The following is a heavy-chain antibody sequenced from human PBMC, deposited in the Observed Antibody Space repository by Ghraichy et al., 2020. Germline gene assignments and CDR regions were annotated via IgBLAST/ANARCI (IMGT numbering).Heavy chain of an antibody. CDR2: ISYDGKNK. Sequence: GGSLRLSCAASGFTFSKYGMHWVRQAPGKGLEWVALISYDGKNKYYADSVKGRLTISRDNSKNTLYLQMNSLRAEDTAVYFCATDGESSSWYRGGYYYYYYSMDVWSHGATVTFSS. CDR1: GFTFSKYG. V-gene: IGHV3-30*03. CDR3: ATDGESSSWYRGGYYYYYYSMDV. D-gene: IGHD6-13*01. J-gene: IGHJ6*02.